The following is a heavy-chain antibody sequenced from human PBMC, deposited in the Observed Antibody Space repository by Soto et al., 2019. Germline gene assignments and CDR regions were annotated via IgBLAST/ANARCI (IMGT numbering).Heavy chain of an antibody. CDR3: AKSDYKIYYCDY. D-gene: IGHD4-4*01. V-gene: IGHV3-30*18. CDR2: ISYDGSNK. CDR1: GFTFSTYG. Sequence: QVQLVESGGGVVQPGRSLRLSCAASGFTFSTYGMHGVRQAPGKGLEWVAVISYDGSNKYYADSVKGRFTISRDNSKNTLYLQMNSLRAEDTAVYYCAKSDYKIYYCDYWGQGTLVTVSS. J-gene: IGHJ4*02.